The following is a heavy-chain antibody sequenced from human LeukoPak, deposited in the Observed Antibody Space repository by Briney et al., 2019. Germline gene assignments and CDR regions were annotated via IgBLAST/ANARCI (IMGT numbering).Heavy chain of an antibody. CDR2: MNPNSGNT. Sequence: ASVKVSCKASGYTFTSYDINWVRQATGQGLEWMGWMNPNSGNTDYAQKFQGRVTITRNTSISTAYMELSSLRSEDTAVYYCARIRSGSDGYYYYYYMDVWGKGTTVTVSS. D-gene: IGHD5-12*01. CDR3: ARIRSGSDGYYYYYYMDV. CDR1: GYTFTSYD. V-gene: IGHV1-8*03. J-gene: IGHJ6*03.